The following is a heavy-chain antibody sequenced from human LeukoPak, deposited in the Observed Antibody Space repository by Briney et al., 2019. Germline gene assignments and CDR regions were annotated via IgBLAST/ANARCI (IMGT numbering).Heavy chain of an antibody. CDR2: INHSGST. Sequence: SETLSLTCAVYGGSFSGYYWSWIRQPPGKGLEWIGEINHSGSTNYNPSLKSRVTISVDTSKNRFSLKLSSVTAADTAVYYCARAQSGWYGYWGQGTLVTVSS. CDR3: ARAQSGWYGY. V-gene: IGHV4-34*01. J-gene: IGHJ4*02. D-gene: IGHD6-19*01. CDR1: GGSFSGYY.